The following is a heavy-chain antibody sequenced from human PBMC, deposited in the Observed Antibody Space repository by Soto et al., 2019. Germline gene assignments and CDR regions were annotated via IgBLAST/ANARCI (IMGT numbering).Heavy chain of an antibody. V-gene: IGHV3-33*01. D-gene: IGHD1-26*01. CDR2: IWYDGTNK. J-gene: IGHJ4*02. Sequence: QVQLVESGGGVVQPGRSLRLSCAASGFTFSTFGMHWVRQAPGMGLEWVALIWYDGTNKYYAVSVKGRFTISRDNSKYTLVLQIDRLRAEDTAIYYCTRRTTYSDPSGQIIYWGQGTLVTVS. CDR1: GFTFSTFG. CDR3: TRRTTYSDPSGQIIY.